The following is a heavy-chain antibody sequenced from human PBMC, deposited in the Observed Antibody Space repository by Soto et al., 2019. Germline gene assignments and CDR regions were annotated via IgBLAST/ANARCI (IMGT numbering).Heavy chain of an antibody. D-gene: IGHD4-17*01. CDR1: GYSFIAYF. Sequence: GASVKVSCKASGYSFIAYFSHWVRQAPGQGFEWVGWSNPNHAATNIARKFPGRVTMTRDTSISTAYMEVSRLRSDDTAVFYCSRVLTSVTSGELDPWGQGTLVTVSS. CDR3: SRVLTSVTSGELDP. J-gene: IGHJ5*02. CDR2: SNPNHAAT. V-gene: IGHV1-2*02.